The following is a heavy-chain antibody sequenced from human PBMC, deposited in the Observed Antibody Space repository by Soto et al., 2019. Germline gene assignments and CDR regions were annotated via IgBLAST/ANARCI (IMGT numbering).Heavy chain of an antibody. CDR3: VREDILGVRSFDY. CDR2: ISSGSKTI. CDR1: GFTFSGYS. J-gene: IGHJ4*02. V-gene: IGHV3-48*02. D-gene: IGHD3-9*01. Sequence: LRLSCAASGFTFSGYSVNWVRQAPGKGLEWISYISSGSKTIYYADSVKGRFIVSRDNAKNSQYLQMSSLRDEDTAVYYCVREDILGVRSFDYWGQGTLVTVSS.